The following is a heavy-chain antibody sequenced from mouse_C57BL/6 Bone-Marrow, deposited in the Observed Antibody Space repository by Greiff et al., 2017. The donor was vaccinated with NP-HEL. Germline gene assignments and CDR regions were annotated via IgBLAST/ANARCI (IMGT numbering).Heavy chain of an antibody. CDR2: IHPNSGST. V-gene: IGHV1-64*01. J-gene: IGHJ3*01. CDR3: ARRDYGSSYEAY. CDR1: GYTFTSYW. Sequence: VQLQQSGAELVKPGASVKLSCKASGYTFTSYWMHWVKQRPGQGLEWIGMIHPNSGSTNYNEKFKSKATLTVDKSSSTAYMQRSSLTSEDSAVYYCARRDYGSSYEAYWGQGTLVTVSA. D-gene: IGHD1-1*01.